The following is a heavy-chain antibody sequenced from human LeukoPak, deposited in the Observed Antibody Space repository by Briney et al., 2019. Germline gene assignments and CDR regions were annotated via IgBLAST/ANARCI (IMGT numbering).Heavy chain of an antibody. CDR3: ARDPPDYGEAFDI. Sequence: GGSLRLSCAASGFTFSDHYMDWVRQAPGKGLEWVGLIKNKANSYITEYAASVKGRFTIFRDNAKNSLYLQMNSLRVEDTAIYYCARDPPDYGEAFDIWGQGTVVAVSS. D-gene: IGHD4-17*01. V-gene: IGHV3-72*01. J-gene: IGHJ3*02. CDR2: IKNKANSYIT. CDR1: GFTFSDHY.